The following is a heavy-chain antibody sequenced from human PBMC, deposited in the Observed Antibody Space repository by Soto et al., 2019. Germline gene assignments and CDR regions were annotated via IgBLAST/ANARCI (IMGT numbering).Heavy chain of an antibody. CDR1: GFTFSSYA. CDR3: AKGGSIAAAGYFDY. Sequence: HVQLVESGGGVVQPGRSLRLSCAASGFTFSSYAMHWVRQAPGKGLEWVAVISYDGSNKYYADSVKGRFTISRDNSKNTLYLQMNSLRAEDTAVYYCAKGGSIAAAGYFDYWGQGTLVTVSS. J-gene: IGHJ4*02. V-gene: IGHV3-30-3*01. CDR2: ISYDGSNK. D-gene: IGHD6-13*01.